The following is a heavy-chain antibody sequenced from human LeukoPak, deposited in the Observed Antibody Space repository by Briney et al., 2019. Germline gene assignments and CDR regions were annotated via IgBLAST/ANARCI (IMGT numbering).Heavy chain of an antibody. CDR3: ARQRRIAVAWKAWFDP. J-gene: IGHJ5*02. V-gene: IGHV7-4-1*02. CDR1: GYTFTSYA. Sequence: ASVKVSCKASGYTFTSYAMNWVRQAPGQGLEWMGWINTNTGNPTYAQGFTGRFVFSLDTSVSTAYLQISSLKAEDTAVYYCARQRRIAVAWKAWFDPWGQGTLVTVSS. D-gene: IGHD6-19*01. CDR2: INTNTGNP.